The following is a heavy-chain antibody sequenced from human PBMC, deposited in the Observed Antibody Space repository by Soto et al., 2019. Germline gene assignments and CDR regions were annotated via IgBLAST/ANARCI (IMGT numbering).Heavy chain of an antibody. D-gene: IGHD5-18*01. V-gene: IGHV3-53*02. CDR2: IYSGGST. J-gene: IGHJ6*02. Sequence: VQLVETGGGLIQLGGSLRLSCAASGFTVSSNYMSWVRQAPGKGLEWVSVIYSGGSTYYADSVKGRFTISRDNSKNTLYLQRNSLRAGDRAVYYCAREHTDYYNGMDVWGQGTRVTVSS. CDR1: GFTVSSNY. CDR3: AREHTDYYNGMDV.